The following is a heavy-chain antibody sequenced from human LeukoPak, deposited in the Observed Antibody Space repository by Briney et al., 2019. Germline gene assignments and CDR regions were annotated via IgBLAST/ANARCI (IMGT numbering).Heavy chain of an antibody. CDR3: ARGLGIGYYYGMDV. Sequence: GASVKVSCKASGYTFTSYAMNWVRQAPGQGLEWMGRINTNTGNPTYAQGFTGRFVFSLDTSVSTAYLQISSLKAEDTTVYYCARGLGIGYYYGMDVWGQGTTVTVSS. V-gene: IGHV7-4-1*02. D-gene: IGHD3-16*01. J-gene: IGHJ6*02. CDR1: GYTFTSYA. CDR2: INTNTGNP.